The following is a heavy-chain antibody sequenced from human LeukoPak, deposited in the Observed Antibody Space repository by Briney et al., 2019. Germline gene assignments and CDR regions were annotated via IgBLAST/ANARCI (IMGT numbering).Heavy chain of an antibody. V-gene: IGHV1-69-2*01. D-gene: IGHD3-3*01. CDR3: AKLYTIIGGPRSPHFYMDV. J-gene: IGHJ6*03. CDR2: VDPEDGET. Sequence: ASVKISCKPSGCTFTDYHMHWVQRAPGKGLEWMGRVDPEDGETIYAQKFKGRVTITADTSADTAYMELSSLRSEDTAVYYCAKLYTIIGGPRSPHFYMDVWGKGTTVTVSS. CDR1: GCTFTDYH.